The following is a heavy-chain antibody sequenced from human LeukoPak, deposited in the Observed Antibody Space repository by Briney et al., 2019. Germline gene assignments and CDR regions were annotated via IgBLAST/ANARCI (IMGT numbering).Heavy chain of an antibody. CDR1: GFTFTNYL. Sequence: ASVKVSCKSFGFTFTNYLLHWVRQAPGQGLEWVGRIAPSVDTTNYAQKFRGRVTMTRDTSTSTVYMKLSSLRSDDTAIYYCVREESGGYFDYWGQGTLVTVSS. CDR3: VREESGGYFDY. D-gene: IGHD2-8*02. J-gene: IGHJ4*02. CDR2: IAPSVDTT. V-gene: IGHV1-46*01.